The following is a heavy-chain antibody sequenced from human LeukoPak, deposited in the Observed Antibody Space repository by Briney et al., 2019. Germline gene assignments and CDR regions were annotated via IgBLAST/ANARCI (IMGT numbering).Heavy chain of an antibody. V-gene: IGHV3-74*01. CDR2: INSDGSST. Sequence: GGSLRLPCAASGFTFSSYWMHWVRQAPGKGLVWVSRINSDGSSTSYADSVKGRFTISRDNSKNSLYLQMSSLRAEDTAVYYCARDAPGTVTNDYWGQGTLVTVSS. D-gene: IGHD4-17*01. CDR3: ARDAPGTVTNDY. J-gene: IGHJ4*02. CDR1: GFTFSSYW.